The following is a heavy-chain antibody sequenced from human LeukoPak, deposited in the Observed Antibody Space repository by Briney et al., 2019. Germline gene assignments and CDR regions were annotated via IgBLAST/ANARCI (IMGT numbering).Heavy chain of an antibody. CDR2: ISAYNGNT. D-gene: IGHD6-13*01. V-gene: IGHV1-18*01. CDR1: GYTFTSYA. J-gene: IGHJ4*02. Sequence: ASVKVSCKASGYTFTSYAMNWVRQAPGQGLEWMGWISAYNGNTNYAQKLQGRVTMTTDTSTSTAYMELRSLRSDDTAVYYCARGAVSSALIAAAGTFDYWGQGTLVTVSS. CDR3: ARGAVSSALIAAAGTFDY.